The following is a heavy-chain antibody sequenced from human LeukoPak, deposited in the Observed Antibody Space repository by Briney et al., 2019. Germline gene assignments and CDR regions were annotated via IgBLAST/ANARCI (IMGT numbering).Heavy chain of an antibody. D-gene: IGHD2-2*01. CDR1: GGTFSSCA. V-gene: IGHV1-69*01. J-gene: IGHJ6*04. CDR2: IIPIFGTA. Sequence: GSSVKVSCKASGGTFSSCAISWVRQAPGQGLEWMGGIIPIFGTANYAQKFQGRVTITADESTSTAYMGLSSLRSEDTAVYYCARAEVPAAIYYYYGMDVWGKGTTVTVSS. CDR3: ARAEVPAAIYYYYGMDV.